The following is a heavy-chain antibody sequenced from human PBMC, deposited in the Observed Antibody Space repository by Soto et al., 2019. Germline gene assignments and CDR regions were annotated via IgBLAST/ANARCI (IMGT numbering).Heavy chain of an antibody. CDR2: ISGSGGST. CDR3: AKPPPSLVRSAIMGTDY. D-gene: IGHD2-2*01. Sequence: PGGSLRLSCAASGFTFSSYAMSWVRQAPGKGLEWVSAISGSGGSTYYADSVKGRFTISRDNSKNTLYLQMNSLRAEDTAVYYCAKPPPSLVRSAIMGTDYSGQGTLVTVSS. CDR1: GFTFSSYA. J-gene: IGHJ4*02. V-gene: IGHV3-23*01.